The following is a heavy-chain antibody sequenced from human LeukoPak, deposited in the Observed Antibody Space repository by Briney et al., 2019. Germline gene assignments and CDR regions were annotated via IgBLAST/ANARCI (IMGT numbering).Heavy chain of an antibody. CDR1: GFTFSSYS. CDR2: ISSSSSYI. V-gene: IGHV3-21*01. D-gene: IGHD7-27*01. J-gene: IGHJ3*02. CDR3: ARETTGDGGAFDI. Sequence: KPGGSLRLSCAASGFTFSSYSMNWVRQAPGKGLEWVSSISSSSSYIYYADSVKGRFTISRDNAKNSLYLQMNSLRAEDTAVYYCARETTGDGGAFDIWGQGTMVTVSS.